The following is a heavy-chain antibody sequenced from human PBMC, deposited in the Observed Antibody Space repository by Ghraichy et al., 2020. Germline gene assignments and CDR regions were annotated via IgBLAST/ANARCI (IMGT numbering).Heavy chain of an antibody. CDR2: IKQDGSEK. D-gene: IGHD5-12*01. CDR1: GFTFNTYW. V-gene: IGHV3-7*03. Sequence: GGSLRLSCAASGFTFNTYWMYWVRQAPGKGLEWVADIKQDGSEKYYVDSVKGRFTIARDSSKNSLYLQMDSLRAEDTAVYYCARGYTGYDRFFYYYYMDVWGQGTTVTVSS. CDR3: ARGYTGYDRFFYYYYMDV. J-gene: IGHJ6*02.